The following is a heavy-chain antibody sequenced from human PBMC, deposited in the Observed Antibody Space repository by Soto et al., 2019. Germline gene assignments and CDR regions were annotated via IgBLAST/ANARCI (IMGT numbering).Heavy chain of an antibody. J-gene: IGHJ6*02. CDR3: ARGKGMEENYYYYGMDV. D-gene: IGHD1-1*01. CDR1: GYTFSTYA. Sequence: ASVKDSCKASGYTFSTYALHWVRQAPGQGLEWMGWINGGNGHTRYSQKFKDRVTISRDTPASTAYMEPSGMRSEDTAVYYCARGKGMEENYYYYGMDVWGQGTTVTVSS. CDR2: INGGNGHT. V-gene: IGHV1-3*01.